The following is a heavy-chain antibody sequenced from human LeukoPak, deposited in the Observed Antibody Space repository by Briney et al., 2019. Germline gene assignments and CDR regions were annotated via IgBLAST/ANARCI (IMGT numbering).Heavy chain of an antibody. V-gene: IGHV3-48*01. Sequence: GGSLRLSCAASGFTFSSYTMNRVRQAPGKGLEWVSYISSGSSTIYYADSVKGRFTISRDNAKNSLYLQMNSLRAEDTAVYYCARGTTVGAPPPGLDYWGQGALVTVSS. CDR3: ARGTTVGAPPPGLDY. D-gene: IGHD1-26*01. CDR1: GFTFSSYT. CDR2: ISSGSSTI. J-gene: IGHJ4*02.